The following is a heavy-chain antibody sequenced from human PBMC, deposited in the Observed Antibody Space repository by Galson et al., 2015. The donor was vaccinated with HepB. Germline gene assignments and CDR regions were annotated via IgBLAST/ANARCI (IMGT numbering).Heavy chain of an antibody. CDR1: GFTFSNAW. CDR3: TTDSGFLEWLWKFPSPREFDY. CDR2: IKSKTDGGTT. Sequence: SLRLSCAASGFTFSNAWMSWVRQAPGKGLEWVGRIKSKTDGGTTDYAAPVKGRFTISRDDSKNTLYLQMNSLKTEDTAVYYCTTDSGFLEWLWKFPSPREFDYWGQGTLVTVSS. D-gene: IGHD3-3*01. J-gene: IGHJ4*02. V-gene: IGHV3-15*01.